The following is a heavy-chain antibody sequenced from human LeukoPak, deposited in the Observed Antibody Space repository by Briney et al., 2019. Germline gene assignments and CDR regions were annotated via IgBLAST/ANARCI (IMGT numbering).Heavy chain of an antibody. CDR1: GYTFTSYA. V-gene: IGHV7-4-1*02. D-gene: IGHD2-15*01. CDR3: ARDLRLCSSGRCHYYYYYYMDV. Sequence: ASVKVSCKASGYTFTSYAMNWVRQAPGQGLEWMGWINTNTGNPTYAQGFTGRFVFSLDTSVSTAYLQISSLKAEDTAVYYCARDLRLCSSGRCHYYYYYYMDVWGKGTTVTVSS. J-gene: IGHJ6*03. CDR2: INTNTGNP.